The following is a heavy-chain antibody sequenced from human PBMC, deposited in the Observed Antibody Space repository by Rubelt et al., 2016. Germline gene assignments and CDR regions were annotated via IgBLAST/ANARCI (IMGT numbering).Heavy chain of an antibody. CDR2: INHSGST. Sequence: GGSFSGYYWSWIRQPPGKGLEWIGEINHSGSTNYNPSLKSRVTISVDTSKNQFSLKLSSVTAADTAVYYCAVVAADDDYWGQGTLVTVSS. CDR3: AVVAADDDY. V-gene: IGHV4-34*01. CDR1: GGSFSGYY. D-gene: IGHD6-13*01. J-gene: IGHJ4*02.